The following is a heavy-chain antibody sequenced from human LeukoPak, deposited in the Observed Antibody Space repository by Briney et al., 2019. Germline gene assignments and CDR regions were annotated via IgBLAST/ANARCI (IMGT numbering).Heavy chain of an antibody. CDR2: ISGSGGST. V-gene: IGHV3-23*01. Sequence: GGSLRLSCAASGFTFSSYAMSWVRQAPGKGLEWVSAISGSGGSTYYADSVKSRFTISRDNSKNTLYLQMNSLRAEDTAVYYCAKDPTEIPAAHDYWGQGTLVTVSS. CDR1: GFTFSSYA. CDR3: AKDPTEIPAAHDY. D-gene: IGHD2-2*01. J-gene: IGHJ4*02.